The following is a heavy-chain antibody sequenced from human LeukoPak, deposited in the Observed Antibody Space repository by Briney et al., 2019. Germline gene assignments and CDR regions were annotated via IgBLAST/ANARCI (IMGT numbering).Heavy chain of an antibody. Sequence: GESLKISCKGSGYSFTSNWIGWVRQMPGKGLDGMGIIYPGDSDTRYSPSFQGQVTISADKSISTAYLQWSSLKASDTALYYCARGPGHCSGGTCYFDYWGQGTLVTVSS. V-gene: IGHV5-51*01. D-gene: IGHD2-15*01. CDR2: IYPGDSDT. CDR1: GYSFTSNW. J-gene: IGHJ4*02. CDR3: ARGPGHCSGGTCYFDY.